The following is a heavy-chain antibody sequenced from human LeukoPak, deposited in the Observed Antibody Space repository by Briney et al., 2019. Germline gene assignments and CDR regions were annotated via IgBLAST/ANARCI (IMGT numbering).Heavy chain of an antibody. J-gene: IGHJ4*02. V-gene: IGHV1-2*02. D-gene: IGHD1-26*01. Sequence: GASVKVSCKASGYTFTGYYMHWVRQAPGQGLEWMGWINPNSGGTNYAQKFQGRVTMTRDTSISTAYMELSRLRSDDTAVYYCAKHAGRWRGTFTDYWGQGTLVTVSS. CDR1: GYTFTGYY. CDR2: INPNSGGT. CDR3: AKHAGRWRGTFTDY.